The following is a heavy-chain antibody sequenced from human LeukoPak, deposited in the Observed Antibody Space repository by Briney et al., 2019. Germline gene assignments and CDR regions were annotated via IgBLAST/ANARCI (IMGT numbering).Heavy chain of an antibody. V-gene: IGHV4-4*07. J-gene: IGHJ6*03. CDR1: GGSISSYY. CDR2: IYTSGST. CDR3: ARDRLDYYYYYYMDV. Sequence: SETLSPTCTVSGGSISSYYWSWIRQPAGKGLEWIGRIYTSGSTNYNPSLKSRVTMSVDTSKNQFSLKLSSVTAADTAVYYCARDRLDYYYYYYMDVWGKGTTVTISS.